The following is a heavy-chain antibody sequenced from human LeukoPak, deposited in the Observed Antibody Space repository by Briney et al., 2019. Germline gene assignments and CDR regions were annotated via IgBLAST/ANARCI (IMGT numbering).Heavy chain of an antibody. CDR1: GFTLSHYW. V-gene: IGHV3-7*01. CDR2: IKEDGSET. J-gene: IGHJ5*02. Sequence: GGSLRLSCSASGFTLSHYWMTWVHQAPGKGLEWEASIKEDGSETSYVDSVKGRFTTSRDNAKNSVYLQMNSLGGEDTAVYYCVRGGSYTFDPWGQGILVTVSS. D-gene: IGHD1-26*01. CDR3: VRGGSYTFDP.